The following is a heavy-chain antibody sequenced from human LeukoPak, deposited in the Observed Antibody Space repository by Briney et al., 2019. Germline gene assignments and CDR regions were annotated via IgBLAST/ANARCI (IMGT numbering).Heavy chain of an antibody. J-gene: IGHJ4*02. V-gene: IGHV3-7*01. D-gene: IGHD6-19*01. CDR1: GSTFSSYW. Sequence: GGSLRLSCAASGSTFSSYWMSWVRQAPGKGLEWVANIKQDGSGKYYVDSVKGRFTISRDNAKNSLYLQMNSLRAEDTAVYYCARDLAGKGEYWGQGTLVTVSS. CDR3: ARDLAGKGEY. CDR2: IKQDGSGK.